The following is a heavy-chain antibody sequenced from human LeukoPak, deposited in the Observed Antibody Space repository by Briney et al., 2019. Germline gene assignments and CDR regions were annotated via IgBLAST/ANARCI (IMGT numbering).Heavy chain of an antibody. Sequence: GESLKISCEGSGYSFTSYWIGWVRQMPGGGLEWMGIIYPVDSDTRYSPSFQGQVTISADKSISTAYLQWSSLEASDTAMYYCGRGGYINGICYTEFFDYWGQGTLVTVSS. D-gene: IGHD2-8*01. CDR2: IYPVDSDT. J-gene: IGHJ4*02. V-gene: IGHV5-51*01. CDR1: GYSFTSYW. CDR3: GRGGYINGICYTEFFDY.